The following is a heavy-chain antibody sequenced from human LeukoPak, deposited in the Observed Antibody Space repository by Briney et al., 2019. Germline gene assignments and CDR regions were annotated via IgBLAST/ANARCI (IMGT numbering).Heavy chain of an antibody. D-gene: IGHD3-16*01. CDR2: ITPYNGNT. CDR3: ARGETGGYAYDY. J-gene: IGHJ4*02. Sequence: ASVKVSCKASGYTLTSYGISWVRQAPGQGLEWMGWITPYNGNTNYAQKIQGRVTMTTDTSTSTVYMELRSLRSDDTAVYYCARGETGGYAYDYWGQGTLVTVSS. V-gene: IGHV1-18*01. CDR1: GYTLTSYG.